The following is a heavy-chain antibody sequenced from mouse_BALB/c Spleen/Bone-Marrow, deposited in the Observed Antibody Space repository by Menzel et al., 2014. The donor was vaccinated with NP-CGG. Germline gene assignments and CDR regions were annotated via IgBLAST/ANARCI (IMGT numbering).Heavy chain of an antibody. CDR2: INPYSDGT. D-gene: IGHD2-14*01. CDR3: AREGGVRRGDYYVMDY. Sequence: EVQLVESGPELVKPGASVKMSCKASGYTFTGYVMHWVKQKPGQGLEWIGYINPYSDGTKYNEKFKGKATLTSDKSSSTAYMELSSQTSEDSAVYYCAREGGVRRGDYYVMDYWGQGTSVTVSS. V-gene: IGHV1-14*01. J-gene: IGHJ4*01. CDR1: GYTFTGYV.